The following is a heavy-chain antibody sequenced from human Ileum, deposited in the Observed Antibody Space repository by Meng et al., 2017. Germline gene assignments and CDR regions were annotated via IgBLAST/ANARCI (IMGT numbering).Heavy chain of an antibody. V-gene: IGHV4-4*02. J-gene: IGHJ4*02. D-gene: IGHD2-15*01. CDR1: GGSISNGKW. CDR2: IYHTGGT. Sequence: QVQLQESGPGLVKPSGTLSLTCAVSGGSISNGKWWSWVRQPPGKGLEWIGEIYHTGGTNYNPSLKRRVTISVDKSKNQFSLEVTSVTAADTAVYYCARVRCASVSCYGDSYFDYWGQGILVTVSS. CDR3: ARVRCASVSCYGDSYFDY.